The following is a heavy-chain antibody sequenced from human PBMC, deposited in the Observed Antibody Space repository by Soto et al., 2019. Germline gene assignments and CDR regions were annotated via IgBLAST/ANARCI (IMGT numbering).Heavy chain of an antibody. D-gene: IGHD2-2*01. J-gene: IGHJ4*02. V-gene: IGHV3-23*01. CDR1: GFSFSDYA. Sequence: HRXVCLRLSFAACGFSFSDYAMSWVRQAPGKGLEWVSVISESGGSTHYADSVRGRFTVSRDNSKNSLSLRMNSLRDEDTAVYFCPKRSKYSTGWYSPIFDYCGQRALVTVSS. CDR3: PKRSKYSTGWYSPIFDY. CDR2: ISESGGST.